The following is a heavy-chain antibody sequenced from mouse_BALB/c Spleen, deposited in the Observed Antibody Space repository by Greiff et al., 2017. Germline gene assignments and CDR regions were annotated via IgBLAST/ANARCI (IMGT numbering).Heavy chain of an antibody. Sequence: VQLQESAAELARPGASVKMSCKASGYTFTSYTMHWVKQRPGQGLEWIGYINPSSGYTEYNQKFKDKTTLTADKSSSTAYMQLSNLTSEDSAVYYCARGGSSGYLYYFDYWGQGTTLTVSS. CDR3: ARGGSSGYLYYFDY. CDR2: INPSSGYT. J-gene: IGHJ2*01. CDR1: GYTFTSYT. V-gene: IGHV1-4*02. D-gene: IGHD3-1*01.